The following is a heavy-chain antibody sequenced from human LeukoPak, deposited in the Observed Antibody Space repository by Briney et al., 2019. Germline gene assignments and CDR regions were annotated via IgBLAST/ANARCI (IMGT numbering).Heavy chain of an antibody. V-gene: IGHV3-7*03. CDR1: GFTFSSYW. D-gene: IGHD3-10*01. Sequence: PGGSLRLSCAASGFTFSSYWMSWVRQAPGKGLEWVANIKQDGSEKYYVDSVKGRFTISRDNAKNSLYLQMNSLRAEDTAVYYCARGAGILWFGEIRSYYMDVWGKGTTVTISS. CDR2: IKQDGSEK. J-gene: IGHJ6*03. CDR3: ARGAGILWFGEIRSYYMDV.